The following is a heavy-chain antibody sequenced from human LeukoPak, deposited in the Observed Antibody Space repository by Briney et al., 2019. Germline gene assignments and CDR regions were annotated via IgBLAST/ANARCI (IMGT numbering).Heavy chain of an antibody. CDR2: INPNNGGT. V-gene: IGHV1-2*02. CDR3: ARYWGAPADAFDI. Sequence: ASVKVSFKASGYTFNGYYILWVRQAPGQGLEWMGWINPNNGGTHYAQNFQGRVLMTRVTSISTVYMELGRLRYDDTAVYYCARYWGAPADAFDIWGQGTTVTVSS. CDR1: GYTFNGYY. J-gene: IGHJ3*02. D-gene: IGHD7-27*01.